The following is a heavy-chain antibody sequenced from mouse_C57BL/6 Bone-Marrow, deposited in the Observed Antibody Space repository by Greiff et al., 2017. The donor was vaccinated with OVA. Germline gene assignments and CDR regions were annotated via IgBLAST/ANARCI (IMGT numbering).Heavy chain of an antibody. J-gene: IGHJ3*01. V-gene: IGHV1-5*01. D-gene: IGHD1-1*01. Sequence: VQLQQSGTVLARPGASVKMSCKTSGYTFTSYWMHWVKQRPGQGLEWIGAIYPGNSDTSYKQKFKGKAKLTAVTSASTAYMELSSLTNDDSAVYYCTREILRSWFAYWGQGTLVTVSA. CDR3: TREILRSWFAY. CDR1: GYTFTSYW. CDR2: IYPGNSDT.